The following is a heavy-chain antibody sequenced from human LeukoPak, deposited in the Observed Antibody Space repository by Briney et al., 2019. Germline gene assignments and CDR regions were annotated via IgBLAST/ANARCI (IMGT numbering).Heavy chain of an antibody. D-gene: IGHD6-19*01. J-gene: IGHJ4*02. CDR1: GYTLTELS. CDR2: FDPEDGET. V-gene: IGHV1-24*01. CDR3: AREGAVAGTEDY. Sequence: ASVKVSCKVSGYTLTELSMHWVRQAPGKGLEWMGGFDPEDGETIYAQKFQGRVTMTEDTSTSTAYMELRSLRSDDTAVYYCAREGAVAGTEDYWGQGTLVTVSS.